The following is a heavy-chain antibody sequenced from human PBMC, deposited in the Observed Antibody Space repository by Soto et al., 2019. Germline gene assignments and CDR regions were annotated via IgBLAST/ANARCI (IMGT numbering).Heavy chain of an antibody. D-gene: IGHD6-19*01. V-gene: IGHV3-48*02. Sequence: EVQLVESGGGLVQPGGSLRLSCAASGFTFSSYSMNWVRQAPGKGLEWVSYISSRSSTIYYADSVKGRFTISRDNAKNSLYLQMNSLRDEDTAVYYCARDSVCSGWPYFDYWGQGTLVTVSS. CDR3: ARDSVCSGWPYFDY. CDR1: GFTFSSYS. J-gene: IGHJ4*02. CDR2: ISSRSSTI.